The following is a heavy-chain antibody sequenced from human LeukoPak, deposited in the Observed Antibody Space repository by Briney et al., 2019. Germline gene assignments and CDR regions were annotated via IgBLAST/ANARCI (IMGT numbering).Heavy chain of an antibody. V-gene: IGHV3-21*01. J-gene: IGHJ4*02. D-gene: IGHD3-22*01. CDR2: ISSSSSYI. CDR1: GGSISSSSYY. Sequence: KPSETLSLTCTVSGGSISSSSYYWSWIRQPPGKGLEWVSSISSSSSYIYYADSVKGRFTISRDNAKNSLYLQMNSLRAEDTAVYYCARERNTMIVAYDYWGQGTLVTVSS. CDR3: ARERNTMIVAYDY.